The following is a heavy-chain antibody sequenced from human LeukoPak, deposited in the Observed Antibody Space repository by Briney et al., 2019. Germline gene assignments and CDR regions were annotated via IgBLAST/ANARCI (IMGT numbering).Heavy chain of an antibody. CDR1: GGSISSYY. J-gene: IGHJ6*02. V-gene: IGHV4-59*01. CDR2: IYYSGST. Sequence: PSETLSLTCTVSGGSISSYYWSWIRQPPGKGLEWIGYIYYSGSTNYNPSLKSRVTISVDTSKNQFSLKLSSVTAADTAVYYCAKAMEKLLRFLEWSPPFHYYGMDVWGQGTTVTVSS. CDR3: AKAMEKLLRFLEWSPPFHYYGMDV. D-gene: IGHD3-3*01.